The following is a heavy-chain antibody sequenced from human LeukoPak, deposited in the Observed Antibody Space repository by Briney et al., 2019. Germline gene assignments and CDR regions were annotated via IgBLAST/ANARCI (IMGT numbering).Heavy chain of an antibody. D-gene: IGHD3-10*01. CDR1: GFTFSSYW. CDR2: IKQDGSEK. CDR3: AREKYGSGSYGYYYYMDV. Sequence: GRSLRLSCAASGFTFSSYWMSWVRQAPGKGLEWVANIKQDGSEKYYVDSVKGRFTISRDNAKNSLYLQMNSLRAEDTAVYYCAREKYGSGSYGYYYYMDVWGKGTTVTVSS. J-gene: IGHJ6*03. V-gene: IGHV3-7*01.